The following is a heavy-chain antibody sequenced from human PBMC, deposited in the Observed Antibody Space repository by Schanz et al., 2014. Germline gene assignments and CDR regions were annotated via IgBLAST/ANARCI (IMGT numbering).Heavy chain of an antibody. CDR2: ISGSGGST. Sequence: EVQLVESGGGLVKSGGSLRFSCAASGFTFSSYAMSWVRQAPGKGLEWVSAISGSGGSTYYADSVKGRFTISRDNSKNTLYLQMNSLRAEDTAVYYGRLWFGELYYGMDVWGQGTTVTVSS. D-gene: IGHD3-10*01. CDR1: GFTFSSYA. CDR3: RLWFGELYYGMDV. V-gene: IGHV3-23*04. J-gene: IGHJ6*02.